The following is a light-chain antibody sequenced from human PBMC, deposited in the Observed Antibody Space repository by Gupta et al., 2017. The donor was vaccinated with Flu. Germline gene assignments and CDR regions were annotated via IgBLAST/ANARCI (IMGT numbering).Light chain of an antibody. V-gene: IGKV1-33*01. CDR2: DAS. CDR1: QDSSNY. CDR3: QQYDSLWWT. J-gene: IGKJ1*01. Sequence: DIQMTQSPSSLTASVGDRLTITCQASQDSSNYLNWYQQKPGKAPKLLIYDASSLETGVPSRFSGSGSGTDFTFTISRLQPEDIATYYCQQYDSLWWTFGQGTKVEIK.